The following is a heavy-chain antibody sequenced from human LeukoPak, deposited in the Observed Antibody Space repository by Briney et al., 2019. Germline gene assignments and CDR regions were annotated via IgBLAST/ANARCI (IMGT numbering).Heavy chain of an antibody. Sequence: SETLSLTCTVSGGSISSGGYYWSWIRQPPGKGLEWIGYIYHSGSTYYNPSLKSRVTISVDTSKNQFSLKLSSVTAADTAVYYCARSYYYGSGSYGMDVWGQGTTVTVSS. CDR2: IYHSGST. J-gene: IGHJ6*02. CDR1: GGSISSGGYY. V-gene: IGHV4-30-2*01. CDR3: ARSYYYGSGSYGMDV. D-gene: IGHD3-10*01.